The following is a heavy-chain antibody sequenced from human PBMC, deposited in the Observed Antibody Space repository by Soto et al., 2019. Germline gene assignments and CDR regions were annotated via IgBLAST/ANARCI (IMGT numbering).Heavy chain of an antibody. CDR1: GFTFSSYA. Sequence: EVQLLESGGGLVQPGGSLRLSCAASGFTFSSYAMTWVRQAPGKGLEWVSTISDSGGSTYYADSVKGRFTISRDNSKNTLYLEMNSLRAEDTALYYGAQVKGDDGCFDPWGQGTLVTVSS. V-gene: IGHV3-23*01. J-gene: IGHJ5*02. CDR2: ISDSGGST. D-gene: IGHD2-2*03. CDR3: AQVKGDDGCFDP.